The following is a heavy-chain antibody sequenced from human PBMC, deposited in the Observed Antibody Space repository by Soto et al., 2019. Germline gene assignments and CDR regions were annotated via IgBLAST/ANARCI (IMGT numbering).Heavy chain of an antibody. D-gene: IGHD1-1*01. V-gene: IGHV3-7*05. CDR1: GFTFGDFW. CDR3: ASQRISYAMNV. J-gene: IGHJ6*02. Sequence: EVQLLESGGGLVQPGGSLRLSCTVSGFTFGDFWMTWVRQAPGKGLEWVANMNQNGGEIYYADSVRGRFVISRDNAKNSLFLQRNSLSAEDTALYYCASQRISYAMNVWGQGNTVTVSS. CDR2: MNQNGGEI.